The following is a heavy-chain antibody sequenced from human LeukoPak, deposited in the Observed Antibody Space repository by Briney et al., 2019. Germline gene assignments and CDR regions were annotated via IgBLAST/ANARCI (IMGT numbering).Heavy chain of an antibody. CDR1: GGSTSSYY. D-gene: IGHD3-3*01. J-gene: IGHJ4*02. Sequence: SETLSLTCTVSGGSTSSYYWSWIRQPPGKGLEWIGYIYYSGSTNYNPSLKSRVTISVDTSKNQFSLKLTSVTAADTAVYYCARHTPGGDPLRFLSPWGQGTLVTVSS. CDR3: ARHTPGGDPLRFLSP. V-gene: IGHV4-59*08. CDR2: IYYSGST.